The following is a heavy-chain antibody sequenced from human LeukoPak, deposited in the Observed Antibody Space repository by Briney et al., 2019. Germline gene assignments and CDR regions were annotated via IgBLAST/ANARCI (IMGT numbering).Heavy chain of an antibody. CDR1: GDSINSLDL. D-gene: IGHD3-22*01. J-gene: IGHJ4*02. CDR2: MYLSGTT. Sequence: HSGTLSLTCTVSGDSINSLDLWSWVRQPPGKGLEWIGEMYLSGTTHSNPSVKSRVTISIDKSKNQFFLNLSSVTAADTAVYYCAGLVGRYSSGLYYYYFDYWGQGTLVTVSS. CDR3: AGLVGRYSSGLYYYYFDY. V-gene: IGHV4-4*02.